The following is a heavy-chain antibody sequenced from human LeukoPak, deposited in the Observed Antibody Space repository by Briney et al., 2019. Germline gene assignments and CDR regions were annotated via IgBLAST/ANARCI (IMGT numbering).Heavy chain of an antibody. CDR3: ASGFMGYDRSGYYDDAFDI. CDR1: GYTFTSYY. D-gene: IGHD3-22*01. Sequence: PLASVKVSCKASGYTFTSYYMHWVRQAPGQGLEWMGIINPSGGSTSYAQKFQGRVTMTRDTSINTAYMEMRRLRSDDTAVYYCASGFMGYDRSGYYDDAFDIWGQGTMVTVSS. J-gene: IGHJ3*02. V-gene: IGHV1-46*01. CDR2: INPSGGST.